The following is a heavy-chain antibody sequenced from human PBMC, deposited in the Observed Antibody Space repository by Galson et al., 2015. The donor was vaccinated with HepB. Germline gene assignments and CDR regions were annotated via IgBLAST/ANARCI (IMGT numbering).Heavy chain of an antibody. D-gene: IGHD4-23*01. J-gene: IGHJ3*02. Sequence: SLRLSCAASGFTFSSYAMSWVRQAPGKGLEWVSAISGSGGSTYYADSVKGRFTISRDNSKNTLYLQMNSLRAEDTAVYYCAKEGSRVGWLLTGRDAFDIWGQGTMVTVSS. CDR3: AKEGSRVGWLLTGRDAFDI. V-gene: IGHV3-23*01. CDR2: ISGSGGST. CDR1: GFTFSSYA.